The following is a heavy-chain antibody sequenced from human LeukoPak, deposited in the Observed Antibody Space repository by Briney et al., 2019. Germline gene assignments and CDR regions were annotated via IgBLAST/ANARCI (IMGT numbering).Heavy chain of an antibody. Sequence: ASVKVSCRASGGTFTSYGISWVRQAPGQGLEWMGWISAYNGNTNYAQKLQGRVTMTTDTSTSTAYMELRSLRSDDTAVYYCARILLERRGWSGNWFDPWGQGTLVTVSS. J-gene: IGHJ5*02. V-gene: IGHV1-18*01. CDR2: ISAYNGNT. CDR3: ARILLERRGWSGNWFDP. D-gene: IGHD1-1*01. CDR1: GGTFTSYG.